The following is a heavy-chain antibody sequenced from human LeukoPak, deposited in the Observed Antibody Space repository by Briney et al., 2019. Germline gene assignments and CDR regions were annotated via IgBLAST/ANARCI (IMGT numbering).Heavy chain of an antibody. CDR1: GATFTSYA. Sequence: GSSVKLSCKASGATFTSYAISRVRQAPGQGLEWMGGIIPIFGTANYAQKFQGRVTITADDSTSTAYMELSSLRSEDTAVYYCARDLRVVSSGYFDLWGRGTLVTVSS. CDR2: IIPIFGTA. CDR3: ARDLRVVSSGYFDL. J-gene: IGHJ2*01. D-gene: IGHD5/OR15-5a*01. V-gene: IGHV1-69*01.